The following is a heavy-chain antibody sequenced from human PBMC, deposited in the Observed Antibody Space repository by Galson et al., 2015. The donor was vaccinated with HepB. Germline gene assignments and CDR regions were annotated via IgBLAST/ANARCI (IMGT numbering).Heavy chain of an antibody. D-gene: IGHD3-10*01. Sequence: SLRLSCAASGFTFSDYYMSWIRQAPGKGLEWVSYISSSSSYTNYADSVKGRFTISRDNAKNSLYLQMNSLRAEDTAVYYCAREGFGELYFVDYWGQGTLVTVSS. V-gene: IGHV3-11*06. CDR2: ISSSSSYT. CDR1: GFTFSDYY. CDR3: AREGFGELYFVDY. J-gene: IGHJ4*02.